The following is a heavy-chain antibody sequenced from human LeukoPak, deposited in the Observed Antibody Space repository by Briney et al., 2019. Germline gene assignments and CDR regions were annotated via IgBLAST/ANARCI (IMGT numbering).Heavy chain of an antibody. CDR1: GFTFSSYA. D-gene: IGHD5-24*01. Sequence: GGSLRLSCAASGFTFSSYAMHWVRQAPGKGLEWVAVISYDGSNKYYADSVKGRFTISRDNSKNTLYLQMNSLRAEDTAVYYCANPPPRMASSEPPDYWGQGTLVTVSS. CDR2: ISYDGSNK. J-gene: IGHJ4*02. V-gene: IGHV3-30*04. CDR3: ANPPPRMASSEPPDY.